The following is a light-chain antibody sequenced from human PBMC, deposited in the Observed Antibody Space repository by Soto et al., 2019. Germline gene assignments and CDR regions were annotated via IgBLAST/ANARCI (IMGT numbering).Light chain of an antibody. V-gene: IGLV2-14*01. CDR3: SSYTSSSTLV. J-gene: IGLJ2*01. Sequence: QSVLTQPASVSGSPGQSITISCTGTSSDVGGYNYVSWYQQHPGKAPKLMIYDVINRPSGVSNRFSGSKSGNTASLTISGLQDEDEADYYCSSYTSSSTLVFGGGTKLTVL. CDR2: DVI. CDR1: SSDVGGYNY.